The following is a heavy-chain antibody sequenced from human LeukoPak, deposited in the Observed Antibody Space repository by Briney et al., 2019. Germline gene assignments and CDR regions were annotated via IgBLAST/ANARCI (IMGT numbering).Heavy chain of an antibody. J-gene: IGHJ4*02. CDR2: ISSSSSYI. Sequence: GGSLRLSCAASGFTFSSYSMNWVRQAPGKGLEWVSSISSSSSYIYYADSVEGRFTISRDNAKNSLYLQMNSLRAEDTAVYYCARDVDTAMVTTVYWGQGTLVTVSS. CDR1: GFTFSSYS. V-gene: IGHV3-21*01. CDR3: ARDVDTAMVTTVY. D-gene: IGHD5-18*01.